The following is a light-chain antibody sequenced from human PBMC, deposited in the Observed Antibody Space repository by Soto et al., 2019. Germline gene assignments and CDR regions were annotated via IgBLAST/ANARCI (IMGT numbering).Light chain of an antibody. CDR2: ANN. CDR3: QSYDRSSPLV. V-gene: IGLV6-57*04. J-gene: IGLJ2*01. Sequence: NFMLTQPHSVSGSPGKTVTISCTRSSGSIANNYVWWYQQRPGSAPITLIYANNERPSGVPGRFSGSIDSSSNSAYLTISGLKTEDEADYYCQSYDRSSPLVFGGGTKLTVL. CDR1: SGSIANNY.